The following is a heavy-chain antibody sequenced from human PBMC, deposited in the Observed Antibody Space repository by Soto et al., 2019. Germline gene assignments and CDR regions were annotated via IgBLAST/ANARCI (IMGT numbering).Heavy chain of an antibody. V-gene: IGHV3-23*01. J-gene: IGHJ4*02. Sequence: EVQLLESGGGLVQPGGSLRLSCAASGFTFSSYAMSWVRQAPGKGLEWVSAISGSGGSTYYADSVKGRFTISRDNSKNTLYLQMNSLGAEDTAVYYCAKDAPDYYDSSGEKDYWGQGTLVTVSS. D-gene: IGHD3-22*01. CDR3: AKDAPDYYDSSGEKDY. CDR1: GFTFSSYA. CDR2: ISGSGGST.